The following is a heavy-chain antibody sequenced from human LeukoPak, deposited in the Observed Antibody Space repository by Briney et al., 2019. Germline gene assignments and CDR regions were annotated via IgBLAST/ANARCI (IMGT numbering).Heavy chain of an antibody. CDR2: ISYDGSNK. CDR1: GFTFSSYA. V-gene: IGHV3-30*04. J-gene: IGHJ5*02. D-gene: IGHD2-15*01. Sequence: GGSLRLSCAASGFTFSSYAMHWVRQAPGKGLEWVAVISYDGSNKYYADSVKGRFTISRDNSKNTLYLQMNSLRSEDTAVYYCATVGSCSGGSCYSVFEFAVAWFDPWGQGTLVTVSS. CDR3: ATVGSCSGGSCYSVFEFAVAWFDP.